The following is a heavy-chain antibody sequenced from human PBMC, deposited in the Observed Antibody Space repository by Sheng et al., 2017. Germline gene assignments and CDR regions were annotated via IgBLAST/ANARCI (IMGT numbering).Heavy chain of an antibody. J-gene: IGHJ6*02. D-gene: IGHD6-13*01. Sequence: EVQLVESGGGLVQPGGSLRLSCAASGFTFSSYAMSWVRQAPGKGLEWVSAISGSGGSTYYADSVKGRFTISRDNSKNTLYLQMNSLRAEDTAVYYCAKDDGGSSWYSYYYGMDVWGQGTTVTVSS. V-gene: IGHV3-23*04. CDR3: AKDDGGSSWYSYYYGMDV. CDR1: GFTFSSYA. CDR2: ISGSGGST.